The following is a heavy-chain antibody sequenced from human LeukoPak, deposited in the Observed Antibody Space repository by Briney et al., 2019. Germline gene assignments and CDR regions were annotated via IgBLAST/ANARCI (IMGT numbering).Heavy chain of an antibody. V-gene: IGHV4-34*01. Sequence: PSETLSLTCAVYGGSFSGYYWSWTRQPPGKGLEWIGEINHSGSTNYNPSLKSRVTISVDTSKNQFSLKLSSVTAADTAVYYCARRPLRFLEWLRDAFDIWGQGTMVTVSS. CDR1: GGSFSGYY. CDR2: INHSGST. J-gene: IGHJ3*02. D-gene: IGHD3-3*01. CDR3: ARRPLRFLEWLRDAFDI.